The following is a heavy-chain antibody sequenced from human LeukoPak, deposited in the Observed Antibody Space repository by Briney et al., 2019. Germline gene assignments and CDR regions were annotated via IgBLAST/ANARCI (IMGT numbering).Heavy chain of an antibody. CDR1: KFTFNNYW. CDR2: IKPDGSET. V-gene: IGHV3-7*03. D-gene: IGHD3-10*01. Sequence: GGSLRLSCAASKFTFNNYWMTWVRQAPGKGLEWVANIKPDGSETYSVDSVRGRFTISRDNAKNSLYLQMNSLRVDDTAVYYCARHLVRGLVITGAMDVWGKGTTVTVSS. CDR3: ARHLVRGLVITGAMDV. J-gene: IGHJ6*04.